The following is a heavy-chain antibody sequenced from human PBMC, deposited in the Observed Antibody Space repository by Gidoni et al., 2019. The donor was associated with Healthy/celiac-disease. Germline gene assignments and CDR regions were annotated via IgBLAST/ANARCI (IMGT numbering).Heavy chain of an antibody. CDR3: ARSIAVAGSYWYFDL. CDR1: GFTFSSYA. D-gene: IGHD6-19*01. V-gene: IGHV3-64*02. Sequence: EVQLVESGEGLVQPGGSLRLSCAASGFTFSSYAMHWVRQAPGKGLEYVSAISSNGGSTYYADSVKGRFTISRDNSKNTLYLQMGSLRAEDMAVYYCARSIAVAGSYWYFDLWGRGTLVTVSS. CDR2: ISSNGGST. J-gene: IGHJ2*01.